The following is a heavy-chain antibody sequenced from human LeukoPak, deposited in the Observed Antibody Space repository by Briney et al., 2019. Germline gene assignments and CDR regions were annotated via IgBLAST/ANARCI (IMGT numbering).Heavy chain of an antibody. CDR3: ARDFTPEYYYYGMDV. CDR1: GFTFGSYA. J-gene: IGHJ6*02. CDR2: ISYDGSNK. V-gene: IGHV3-30-3*01. Sequence: GGSLRLSCAASGFTFGSYAMHWVRQAPGKGLEWVAVISYDGSNKYYADSVKGRFTISRDNSKNTLYLQMNSLRAEDTAVYYCARDFTPEYYYYGMDVWGQGTTVTVSS.